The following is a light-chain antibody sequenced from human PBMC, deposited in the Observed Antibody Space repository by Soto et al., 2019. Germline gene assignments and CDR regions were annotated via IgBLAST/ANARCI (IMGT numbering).Light chain of an antibody. Sequence: EIVLTQSPGTLSLSPGERATLSCRASESVSSNLFAWYQQKPGQAPRLLIYGASSRATCIPDRFSGSGSETDFSLTISRLEPEDSAVYSCQQYGSSPFTFGQGTKLEIK. CDR3: QQYGSSPFT. V-gene: IGKV3-20*01. CDR1: ESVSSNL. J-gene: IGKJ2*01. CDR2: GAS.